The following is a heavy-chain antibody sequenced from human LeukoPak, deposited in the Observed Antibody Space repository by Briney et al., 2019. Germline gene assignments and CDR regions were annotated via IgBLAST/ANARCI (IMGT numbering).Heavy chain of an antibody. Sequence: GGFLRLSCAASGFTFSSYAMSWVRQAPGKGLEWVSAISGSGGSTYYADSVKGRFTISRDNSKNTLYLQMNSLRAEDTAVYYCAKGDSSSWYGIIDYWGQGTLVTVSS. J-gene: IGHJ4*02. V-gene: IGHV3-23*01. CDR3: AKGDSSSWYGIIDY. CDR2: ISGSGGST. CDR1: GFTFSSYA. D-gene: IGHD6-13*01.